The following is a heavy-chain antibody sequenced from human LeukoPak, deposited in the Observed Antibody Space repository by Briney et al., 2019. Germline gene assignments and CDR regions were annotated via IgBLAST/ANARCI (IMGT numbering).Heavy chain of an antibody. Sequence: PSETLSLTCTVSGGSISSYYWSWIRQPPGKGLEWIGYIYYSGSTNYNSSLRSRVTISVDTSKNQFSLKLRSVTAADAAVYYCARVTGYMIEDYFDYWGQGTLVTVSS. CDR2: IYYSGST. CDR3: ARVTGYMIEDYFDY. V-gene: IGHV4-59*01. D-gene: IGHD3-22*01. CDR1: GGSISSYY. J-gene: IGHJ4*02.